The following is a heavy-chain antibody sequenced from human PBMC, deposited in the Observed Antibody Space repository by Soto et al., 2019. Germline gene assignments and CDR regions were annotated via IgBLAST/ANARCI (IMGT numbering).Heavy chain of an antibody. CDR3: ARKLMVYAIDYYGMDV. CDR1: GFTFSSYS. J-gene: IGHJ6*02. Sequence: GSLRLSCAASGFTFSSYSMNWVRQAPGKGLEWVSSISSSSSYIYYADSVKGRFTISRDNAKNSLYLQMNSLRAEDTAVYYCARKLMVYAIDYYGMDVWGQGTTVTVSS. V-gene: IGHV3-21*01. CDR2: ISSSSSYI. D-gene: IGHD2-8*01.